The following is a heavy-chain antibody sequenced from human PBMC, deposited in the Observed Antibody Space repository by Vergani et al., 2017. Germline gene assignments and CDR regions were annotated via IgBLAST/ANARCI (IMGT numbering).Heavy chain of an antibody. J-gene: IGHJ4*02. D-gene: IGHD6-19*01. CDR1: GYSFNNYA. CDR3: ARAKRGRLAVGATDS. V-gene: IGHV7-4-1*01. CDR2: INPTTGNP. Sequence: QEQLVQSGSELKKPGASVTVSCTASGYSFNNYAIHWVRQAPGQGLEWMGWINPTTGNPTYARAFTGRFVFSLDTSISTAYLQIGSLKAEDTAVYFCARAKRGRLAVGATDSWGQGTLLTVSS.